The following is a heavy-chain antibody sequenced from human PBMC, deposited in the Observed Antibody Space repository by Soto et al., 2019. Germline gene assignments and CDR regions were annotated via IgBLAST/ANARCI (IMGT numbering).Heavy chain of an antibody. CDR1: GFPFISYW. CDR3: ARSTTDTAMAPSFDY. J-gene: IGHJ4*02. CDR2: IKQDGSEK. V-gene: IGHV3-7*01. Sequence: PGGSLRLSFAASGFPFISYWMSWVRQAPGKGLEWVANIKQDGSEKYYVDSVKGRFTISRDNAKNSLYLQMNSLRAEDTAVYYCARSTTDTAMAPSFDYWGQGTLVTVSA. D-gene: IGHD5-18*01.